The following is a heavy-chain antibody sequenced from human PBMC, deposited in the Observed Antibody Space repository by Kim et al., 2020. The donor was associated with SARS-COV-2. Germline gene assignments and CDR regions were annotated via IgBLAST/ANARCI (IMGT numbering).Heavy chain of an antibody. CDR1: GFTFSSYS. V-gene: IGHV3-48*04. D-gene: IGHD5-18*01. Sequence: GGSLRLSCAASGFTFSSYSMNWVRQAPGKGLEWVSYITSSSSTIYYADSVKGRFTISRDNAQNSLFLQMNSLRAEDTAVYYCVRAWSGSTFGCHYWGQGT. CDR2: ITSSSSTI. CDR3: VRAWSGSTFGCHY. J-gene: IGHJ4*02.